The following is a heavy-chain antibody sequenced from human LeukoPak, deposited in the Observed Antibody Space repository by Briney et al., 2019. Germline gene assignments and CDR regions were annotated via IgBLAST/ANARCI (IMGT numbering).Heavy chain of an antibody. D-gene: IGHD2-2*01. J-gene: IGHJ6*03. CDR1: GGSFSGYY. CDR3: ARDQLLNYYYYMDV. V-gene: IGHV3-11*01. Sequence: LSLTCAVYGGSFSGYYWSWIRQPPGKGLEWVSYISSSGSTIYYADSVKGRFTISRDNAKNSLYLQMNSLRAEDTALYYCARDQLLNYYYYMDVWGKGTTVTVSS. CDR2: ISSSGSTI.